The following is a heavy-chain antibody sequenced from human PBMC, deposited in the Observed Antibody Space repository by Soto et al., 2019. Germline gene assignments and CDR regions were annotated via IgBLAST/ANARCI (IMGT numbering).Heavy chain of an antibody. CDR2: IKQDGSEK. D-gene: IGHD3-22*01. V-gene: IGHV3-7*05. CDR1: GFTFSSYW. Sequence: GGSLRLSCAASGFTFSSYWMSWVRQAPGKGLEWVANIKQDGSEKYYVDSVKGRFTISRDNAKNSLYLQMNSLRAEDTAVYYCARDGGVYYYDSSGYYSEAFDIWGQGTMVTVSS. CDR3: ARDGGVYYYDSSGYYSEAFDI. J-gene: IGHJ3*02.